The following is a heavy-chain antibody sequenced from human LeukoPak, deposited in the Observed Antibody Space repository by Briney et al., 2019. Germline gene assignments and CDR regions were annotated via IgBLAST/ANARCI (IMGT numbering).Heavy chain of an antibody. J-gene: IGHJ6*03. CDR1: GYTFTSYY. CDR2: INPTGGST. CDR3: ARALAVAGRSYYYYYMDV. V-gene: IGHV1-46*01. Sequence: ASVKVSCKASGYTFTSYYMHWVRQVPGQGLEWMGLINPTGGSTGYAQKFQGRVTITADKSTSTAYMELSSLRSEDTAVYYCARALAVAGRSYYYYYMDVWGKGTTVTVSS. D-gene: IGHD6-19*01.